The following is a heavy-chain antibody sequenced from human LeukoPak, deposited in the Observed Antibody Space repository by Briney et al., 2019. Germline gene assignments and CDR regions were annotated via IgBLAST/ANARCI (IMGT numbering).Heavy chain of an antibody. CDR3: ARDLRDSYSSSLPCDY. Sequence: GASVKVSCKASGYTFTSYGISWVRQAPGQGLEWMGWISAYNGNTNYAQKLQGRVTMTTDTSTSTVYMELSSLRSEDTAVYYCARDLRDSYSSSLPCDYWGQGTLVTVSS. V-gene: IGHV1-18*01. J-gene: IGHJ4*02. D-gene: IGHD6-6*01. CDR1: GYTFTSYG. CDR2: ISAYNGNT.